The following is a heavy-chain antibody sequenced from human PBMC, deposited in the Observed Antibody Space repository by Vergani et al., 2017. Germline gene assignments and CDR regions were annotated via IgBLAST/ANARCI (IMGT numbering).Heavy chain of an antibody. CDR1: GFTFRSYW. CDR2: IKQGGSEK. CDR3: ARVAAAGFYAEYFQH. V-gene: IGHV3-7*03. D-gene: IGHD6-13*01. Sequence: EVQLVESGGGLVQPGGSLRLSCAASGFTFRSYWMSCVRQAPGKGLEWVANIKQGGSEKDYVDSVKGRFTSSRDNAKNSLYLQMNSLRAEDTAVYYCARVAAAGFYAEYFQHWGQGTLVTVSS. J-gene: IGHJ1*01.